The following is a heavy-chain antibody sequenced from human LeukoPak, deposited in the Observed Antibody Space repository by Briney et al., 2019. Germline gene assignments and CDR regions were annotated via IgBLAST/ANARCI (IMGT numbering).Heavy chain of an antibody. CDR1: GGSISNDY. J-gene: IGHJ3*01. CDR3: ARDVSRTSWTWR. Sequence: SETLSLTCTVSGGSISNDYWSWIRQPPGKGLECIGYIYYTGSTNYNPSLKSRVTISVDTSNNQFSLKLSSVTAADTAVYYCARDVSRTSWTWRWGQGTVVTVSS. D-gene: IGHD2-2*01. CDR2: IYYTGST. V-gene: IGHV4-59*08.